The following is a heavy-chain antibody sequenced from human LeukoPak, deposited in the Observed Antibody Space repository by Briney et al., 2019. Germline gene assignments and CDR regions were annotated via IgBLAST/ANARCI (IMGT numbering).Heavy chain of an antibody. CDR3: ARDYGDIVTNWFDP. CDR2: IYTSGST. V-gene: IGHV4-61*02. D-gene: IGHD3-9*01. Sequence: SETLSLTCTVSGASISSGSYYWSWIRQPAGKGLEWIGRIYTSGSTNYNPSLKSRVTMSVDTSKNQFSLKLSSVTAADTAVSYCARDYGDIVTNWFDPWGQGTLVTVSS. J-gene: IGHJ5*02. CDR1: GASISSGSYY.